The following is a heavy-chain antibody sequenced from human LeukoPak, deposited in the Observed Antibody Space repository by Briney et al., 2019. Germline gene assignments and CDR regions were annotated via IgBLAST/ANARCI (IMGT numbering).Heavy chain of an antibody. Sequence: SETLSLTCTVSGGSISSYYWIWIRQPAGKGLEWSGRIYTSGSTNYNPSLKSRVTMSVDTSKNQFSLKLSSVTAADTAVYYCASEPIFGVVKYYFDYWGQGTLVTVSS. CDR3: ASEPIFGVVKYYFDY. D-gene: IGHD3-3*01. CDR1: GGSISSYY. J-gene: IGHJ4*02. V-gene: IGHV4-4*07. CDR2: IYTSGST.